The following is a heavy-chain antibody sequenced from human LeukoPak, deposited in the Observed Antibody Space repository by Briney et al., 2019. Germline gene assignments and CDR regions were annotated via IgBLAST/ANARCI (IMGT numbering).Heavy chain of an antibody. V-gene: IGHV1-18*01. CDR3: ARAGARYCSGGSCCAEDWFDP. CDR1: GYTFTSYG. D-gene: IGHD2-15*01. J-gene: IGHJ5*02. Sequence: ASVKVSCKASGYTFTSYGISWVRQAPGQGLEWMGWISAYNGNTNYAQKLQGRVTMTTDTSTSTAYMELRSLRSDDTAVYYCARAGARYCSGGSCCAEDWFDPWGQGTLVTVSS. CDR2: ISAYNGNT.